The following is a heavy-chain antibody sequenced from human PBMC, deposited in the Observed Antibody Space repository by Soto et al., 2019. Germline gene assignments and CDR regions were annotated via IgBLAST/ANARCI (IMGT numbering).Heavy chain of an antibody. Sequence: QVQLVQSGAEVRKPGASVKVSCKASGHTLASYDINWVRQATGQGLEWMGWMTPDSGDTGYAQKFQGRVTMTWDNSITTAYMELSSLRSDDTDVYYCARDPFYGWFDSWGQWTLVTVSS. CDR3: ARDPFYGWFDS. D-gene: IGHD4-17*01. CDR1: GHTLASYD. V-gene: IGHV1-8*01. J-gene: IGHJ5*01. CDR2: MTPDSGDT.